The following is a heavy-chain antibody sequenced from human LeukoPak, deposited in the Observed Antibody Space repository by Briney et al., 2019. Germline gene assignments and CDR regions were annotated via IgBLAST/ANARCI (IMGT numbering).Heavy chain of an antibody. CDR1: GFTFGDYA. D-gene: IGHD3-10*01. Sequence: GGSLRLSCTASGFTFGDYAMSWVRQAPGKGLEWVGFIRSKAYGGTTEYAASVKGRFTISRDDSKSIAYLQMNSLKTEDTAVYYCTRDLSYYGSGSYRWGQGTLVTVSS. V-gene: IGHV3-49*04. CDR2: IRSKAYGGTT. J-gene: IGHJ4*02. CDR3: TRDLSYYGSGSYR.